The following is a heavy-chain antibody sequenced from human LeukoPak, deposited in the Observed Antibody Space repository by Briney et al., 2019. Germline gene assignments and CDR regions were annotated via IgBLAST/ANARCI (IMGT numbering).Heavy chain of an antibody. Sequence: SETLSLTCAVYGGSFSGYYWSWIRQPPGKGLEWIGEINHSGSTNYNPSLKSRVTISVDTSENQFSLKLSSVTAADTAVYYCAFPSSSWPYYYYGMDVWGQGTTVAVSS. J-gene: IGHJ6*02. V-gene: IGHV4-34*01. D-gene: IGHD6-13*01. CDR1: GGSFSGYY. CDR3: AFPSSSWPYYYYGMDV. CDR2: INHSGST.